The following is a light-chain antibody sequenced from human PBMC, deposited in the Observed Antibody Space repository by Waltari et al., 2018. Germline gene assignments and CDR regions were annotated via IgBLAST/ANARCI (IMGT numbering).Light chain of an antibody. CDR1: SSDDGSYKY. CDR3: TSYTGFSVRPYV. CDR2: DFS. V-gene: IGLV2-14*03. J-gene: IGLJ1*01. Sequence: QSALTQPASVSGSPGQSITLSCTGTSSDDGSYKYLPWYQQHPGKAPKLLIYDFSHRPSEVSNRFSGSKSGNTASLTISGLQTEDEATYYCTSYTGFSVRPYVFGTGTKVTVL.